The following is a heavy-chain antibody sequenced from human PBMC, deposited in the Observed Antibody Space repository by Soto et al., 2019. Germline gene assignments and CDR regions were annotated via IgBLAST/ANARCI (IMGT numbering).Heavy chain of an antibody. J-gene: IGHJ4*02. CDR3: AKLRGGWYSDY. CDR2: INFSGAGT. CDR1: GITSNNYA. V-gene: IGHV3-23*01. Sequence: GGSLRLSCAASGITSNNYAMSWVRQAPGKGLEWVSTINFSGAGTYYADSVKGRFTISRDNSKNTLYLQMNSLRAEDTAVYYCAKLRGGWYSDYWGQGTLVTVSS. D-gene: IGHD6-19*01.